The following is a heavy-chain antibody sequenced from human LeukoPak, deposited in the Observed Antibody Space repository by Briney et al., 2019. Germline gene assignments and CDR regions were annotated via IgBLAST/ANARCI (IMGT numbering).Heavy chain of an antibody. V-gene: IGHV1-69*08. CDR3: ARVNLRGSNYNWFDP. CDR2: ITPVIETA. J-gene: IGHJ5*02. Sequence: SVKVSCKPSGGTFLSHTFSWVRQAPGKGLEWMGKITPVIETANYAQTLQGRVSIYADKSTTTVYMDLSGLRPDDTAVYYCARVNLRGSNYNWFDPGGQGTRVTAS. CDR1: GGTFLSHT. D-gene: IGHD3-10*01.